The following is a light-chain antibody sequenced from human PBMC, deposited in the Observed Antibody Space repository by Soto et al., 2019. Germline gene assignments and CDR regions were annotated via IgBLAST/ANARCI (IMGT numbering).Light chain of an antibody. J-gene: IGLJ1*01. CDR3: GSYTSSSTPFV. Sequence: QSALTQPASVSGSPGQSITISCTRTSSDVGGYNFVSWYQQHPGKAPKLMICEVSNRPSGVSNRFSGSKSGNTASLTISGLQAEDEADYYCGSYTSSSTPFVFGTGTKLTVL. CDR1: SSDVGGYNF. CDR2: EVS. V-gene: IGLV2-14*01.